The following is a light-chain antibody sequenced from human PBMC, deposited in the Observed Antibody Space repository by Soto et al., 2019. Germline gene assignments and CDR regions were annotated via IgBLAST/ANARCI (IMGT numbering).Light chain of an antibody. CDR1: SSDVGAYNS. V-gene: IGLV2-11*01. J-gene: IGLJ2*01. CDR3: CSYGGRSNL. Sequence: QSALTQPRSVSGYPGQSITISCTGTSSDVGAYNSVSWYQQHPGKAPKVMIYAVSKPPSGVPDRYSGSKSGNTASLTISGLQAEYEADYYCCSYGGRSNLFGGGTKLTVL. CDR2: AVS.